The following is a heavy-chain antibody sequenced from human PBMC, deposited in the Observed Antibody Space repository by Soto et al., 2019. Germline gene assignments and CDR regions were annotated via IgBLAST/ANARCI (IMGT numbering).Heavy chain of an antibody. CDR2: INHSGST. V-gene: IGHV4-34*01. CDR1: GGSFSGYY. Sequence: SETLSLTCAVYGGSFSGYYWSWIRQPPGKGLEWIGEINHSGSTNYNPSLKSRVTISVDTSKNQFSLKLSSVTAADTAVYYCARGLDYGDYVSRHYYYYYYMDVWGKGTTVTVSS. J-gene: IGHJ6*03. D-gene: IGHD4-17*01. CDR3: ARGLDYGDYVSRHYYYYYYMDV.